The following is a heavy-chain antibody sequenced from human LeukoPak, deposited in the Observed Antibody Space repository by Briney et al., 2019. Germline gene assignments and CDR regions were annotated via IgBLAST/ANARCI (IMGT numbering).Heavy chain of an antibody. CDR1: GYTFTGYY. V-gene: IGHV1-2*04. CDR2: INPNSGGT. Sequence: ASVKVSCKASGYTFTGYYMHWVRQAPGQGLEWMGWINPNSGGTNYAQKFQGWVTMTRDTSISTAYMELSRLRSDDTAVYYCASTTYYDFWSGSDGAFDIWGQGTMVTVSS. D-gene: IGHD3-3*01. CDR3: ASTTYYDFWSGSDGAFDI. J-gene: IGHJ3*02.